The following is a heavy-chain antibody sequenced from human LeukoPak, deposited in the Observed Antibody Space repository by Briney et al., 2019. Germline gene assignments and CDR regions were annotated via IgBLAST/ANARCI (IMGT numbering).Heavy chain of an antibody. J-gene: IGHJ4*02. CDR1: GFTVSSKY. Sequence: QPGGSLRLSCAASGFTVSSKYMSWVRQGPGKGLEWVSVIFNGGSTYYADSVKGRFTISTDNSKNMLYLQMNSLRAEDTAVYYCARGLFASGSYYNFFDYWAQGTLVTVSS. D-gene: IGHD3-10*01. CDR2: IFNGGST. V-gene: IGHV3-66*01. CDR3: ARGLFASGSYYNFFDY.